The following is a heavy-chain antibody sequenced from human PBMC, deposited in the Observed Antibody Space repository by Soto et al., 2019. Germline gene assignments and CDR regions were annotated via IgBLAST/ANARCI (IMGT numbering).Heavy chain of an antibody. Sequence: QVQLQESGPGQVKPSETLSLTCTISGGSVSVYYWSWIRQSTGQGLEWIGYIYASGSPYYNPSLRSRVTISADTSKNQISLKLTSPTAADTAVYCCARGVGSSPPQYWGRGTLVTVSS. J-gene: IGHJ4*02. CDR2: IYASGSP. CDR3: ARGVGSSPPQY. D-gene: IGHD1-26*01. CDR1: GGSVSVYY. V-gene: IGHV4-59*02.